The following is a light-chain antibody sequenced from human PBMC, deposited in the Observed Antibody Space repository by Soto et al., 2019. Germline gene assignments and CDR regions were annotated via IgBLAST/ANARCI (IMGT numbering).Light chain of an antibody. Sequence: DILLTQSPAFLSVSVGDRATITCRASQSISSNLAWYQQRPGKAPKLLIYTASTMACGVPSRFSGSGSGTEFTLTISSLQSEDFATYYCQHYNSYLGAFGHGTKVDIK. V-gene: IGKV1-9*01. CDR3: QHYNSYLGA. CDR1: QSISSN. CDR2: TAS. J-gene: IGKJ1*01.